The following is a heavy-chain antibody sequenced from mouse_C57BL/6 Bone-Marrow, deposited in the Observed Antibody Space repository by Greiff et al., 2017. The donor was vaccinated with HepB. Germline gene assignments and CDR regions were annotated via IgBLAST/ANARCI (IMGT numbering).Heavy chain of an antibody. CDR1: GFTFSSYT. CDR3: ARLPMMTTGYYAMDD. V-gene: IGHV5-9*01. J-gene: IGHJ4*01. CDR2: ISGGGGNT. Sequence: EVQRVESGGGLVKPGGSLKLSCAASGFTFSSYTMSWVRQTPEKRLEWVATISGGGGNTYYPDSVKGRFTISRDNAKNTRYLQMRSLRAEDTALYYCARLPMMTTGYYAMDDWGQVTSVTFSS. D-gene: IGHD2-4*01.